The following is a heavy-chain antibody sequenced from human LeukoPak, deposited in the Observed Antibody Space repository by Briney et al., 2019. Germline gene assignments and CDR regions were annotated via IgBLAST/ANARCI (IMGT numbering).Heavy chain of an antibody. Sequence: GGSLRLSCAASGFTFDDYAMHWVRQAPGKGLEWVSGISWNSGSIGYADSVKGRFTISRDNAKNSLYLHMNSLRAEDMALYYCAKDRDGYNFYYFDYWGQGTLVTVSS. CDR1: GFTFDDYA. D-gene: IGHD5-24*01. J-gene: IGHJ4*02. V-gene: IGHV3-9*03. CDR2: ISWNSGSI. CDR3: AKDRDGYNFYYFDY.